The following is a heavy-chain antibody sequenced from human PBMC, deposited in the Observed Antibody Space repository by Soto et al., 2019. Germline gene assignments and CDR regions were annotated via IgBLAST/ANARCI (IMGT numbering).Heavy chain of an antibody. D-gene: IGHD2-21*01. CDR2: ISGSGGST. V-gene: IGHV3-23*01. J-gene: IGHJ4*02. CDR3: AKGWFRLFTATEREFFRFDY. CDR1: GFTFSSYA. Sequence: EVQLLESGGGLLQPGGSLRLSCAASGFTFSSYAMSWVRQARGKGLEWVSAISGSGGSTYYAGSVKGRFTISRDNSKNTLYLQMNSLRAEDTAVYYCAKGWFRLFTATEREFFRFDYWGQGTLVTVSS.